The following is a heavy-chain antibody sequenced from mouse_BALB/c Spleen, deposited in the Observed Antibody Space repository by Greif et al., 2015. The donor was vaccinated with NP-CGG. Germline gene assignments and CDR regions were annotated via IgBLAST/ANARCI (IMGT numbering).Heavy chain of an antibody. CDR1: GYAFSRSW. CDR3: SRKGEYGNYGAMDY. J-gene: IGHJ4*01. CDR2: IYPGDGDT. V-gene: IGHV1-82*01. D-gene: IGHD2-10*02. Sequence: QVQLQQSGPELVKPGASVKISCKASGYAFSRSWMNWVKQRPGQGLEWIGRIYPGDGDTNYNGKFKGKATLTADKSSSTAYMQLSSLTSVDPAVYFCSRKGEYGNYGAMDYWGQGTSVTVSS.